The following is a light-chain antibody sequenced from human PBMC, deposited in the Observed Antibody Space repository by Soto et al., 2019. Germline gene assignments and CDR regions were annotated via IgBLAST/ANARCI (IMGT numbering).Light chain of an antibody. Sequence: EIVMTQSPPTLSVSPAERATLSCRASQSVSSDLAWYHQKPGQAPRLLIYGASTRATGIPARFSGSGSGTEFTLTINSLQSEDFAVYYCQQYNNWPRTFGQGTKVDIK. CDR3: QQYNNWPRT. CDR2: GAS. V-gene: IGKV3-15*01. CDR1: QSVSSD. J-gene: IGKJ1*01.